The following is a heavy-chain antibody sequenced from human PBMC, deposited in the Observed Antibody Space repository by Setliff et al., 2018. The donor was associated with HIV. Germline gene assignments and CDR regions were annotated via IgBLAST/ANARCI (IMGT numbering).Heavy chain of an antibody. Sequence: PSETLSLTCSVSGDSISNSNNCWSWIRQPPGKGLEWIGYIYTSGGTNYNPSPKSRVTISVDTSKNQFSLKLNSVTAADTAVYYCARATRTIFGVVYFDYWGQGTLVTVSS. D-gene: IGHD3-3*01. CDR3: ARATRTIFGVVYFDY. CDR1: GDSISNSNNC. CDR2: IYTSGGT. J-gene: IGHJ4*02. V-gene: IGHV4-4*09.